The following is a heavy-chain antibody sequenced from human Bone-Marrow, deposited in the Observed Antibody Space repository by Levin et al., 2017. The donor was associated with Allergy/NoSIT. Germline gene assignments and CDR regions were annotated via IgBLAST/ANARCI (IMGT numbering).Heavy chain of an antibody. CDR2: ISSSSSYI. V-gene: IGHV3-21*01. CDR3: ARDQGRVTKEFDY. D-gene: IGHD3-10*01. J-gene: IGHJ4*02. CDR1: GFTFSSYS. Sequence: GESLKISCAASGFTFSSYSMNWVRQAPGKGLEWVSSISSSSSYIYYADSVKGRFTISRDNAKNSLYLQMNSLRAEDTAVYYCARDQGRVTKEFDYWGQGTLVTVSS.